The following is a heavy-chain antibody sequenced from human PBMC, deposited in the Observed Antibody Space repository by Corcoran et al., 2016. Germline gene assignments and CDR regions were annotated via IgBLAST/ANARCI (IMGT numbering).Heavy chain of an antibody. V-gene: IGHV4-34*01. J-gene: IGHJ5*02. CDR3: ARGERGSRAFDP. CDR1: GGSFSGYY. CDR2: INHSGST. D-gene: IGHD3-10*01. Sequence: QVQLQQWGAGLLKPSETLSLTCAVYGGSFSGYYWSWIRQPPGKGLEWIGEINHSGSTNYNPSLKSRVTISVDTSKNQFSLKLSSVTAADTAVYYCARGERGSRAFDPWGQGTLVTVSS.